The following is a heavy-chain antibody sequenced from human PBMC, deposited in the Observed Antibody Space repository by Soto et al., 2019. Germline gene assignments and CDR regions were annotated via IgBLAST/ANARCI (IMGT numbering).Heavy chain of an antibody. V-gene: IGHV4-39*01. D-gene: IGHD3-22*01. CDR1: GGSISSSSYY. J-gene: IGHJ4*02. Sequence: QLQLQESGPGLVKPSETLSLTCTVAGGSISSSSYYWGWIRQPPGKGLEWIGSIYYSGSTYYNPSQKSRVTISVDTSKNQFSLKLSSVTAADTAVYYCARRISHDSSGYYYYWGQGTLVTVSS. CDR2: IYYSGST. CDR3: ARRISHDSSGYYYY.